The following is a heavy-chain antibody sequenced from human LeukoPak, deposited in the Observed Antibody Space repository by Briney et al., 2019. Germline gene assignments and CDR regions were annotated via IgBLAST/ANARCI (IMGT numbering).Heavy chain of an antibody. CDR2: IYYSGST. D-gene: IGHD2-21*02. CDR3: ARVTRWAGLDF. V-gene: IGHV4-30-4*01. Sequence: SQTLSLTCNVSGGSISSGDKYWRWIRQPPGKGLEWIGYIYYSGSTYYNPSLKSRLTISVDTSENQFSLHLTSVTAADTAVYFCARVTRWAGLDFWGQGTLVTVSS. J-gene: IGHJ4*02. CDR1: GGSISSGDKY.